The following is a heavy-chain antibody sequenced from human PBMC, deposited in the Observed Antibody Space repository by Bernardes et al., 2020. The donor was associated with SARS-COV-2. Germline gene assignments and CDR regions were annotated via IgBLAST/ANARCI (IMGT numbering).Heavy chain of an antibody. Sequence: ASVKVSCKASGYTFTSYGISWVRQAPGQGLEWMGWISAYNGNTNYAQKLQGRVTMTTDTSTSTAYMELRSLRSDDTAVYYCARAGVTIFGVGDYYYYGMDVWGQGTLVTVSS. CDR1: GYTFTSYG. V-gene: IGHV1-18*01. CDR3: ARAGVTIFGVGDYYYYGMDV. D-gene: IGHD3-3*01. J-gene: IGHJ6*02. CDR2: ISAYNGNT.